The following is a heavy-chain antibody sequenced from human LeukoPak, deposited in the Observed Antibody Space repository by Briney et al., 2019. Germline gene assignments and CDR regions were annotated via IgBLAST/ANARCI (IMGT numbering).Heavy chain of an antibody. CDR2: TRSKTDNYAT. V-gene: IGHV3-73*01. CDR1: GFTFSDSA. D-gene: IGHD1-14*01. Sequence: PGGSLKLSCAASGFTFSDSAIHWVRQASGKGLEWVGRTRSKTDNYATTYAASVEGRFTISRDDSKNTAYLQINSLKTEDTAVYYCTRLRTDKTESYFYYYQGMDVWGQGTTVTVSS. CDR3: TRLRTDKTESYFYYYQGMDV. J-gene: IGHJ6*02.